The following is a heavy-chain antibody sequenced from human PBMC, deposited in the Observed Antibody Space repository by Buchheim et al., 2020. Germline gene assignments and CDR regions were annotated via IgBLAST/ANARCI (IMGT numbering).Heavy chain of an antibody. CDR2: IYYSGST. CDR3: ARVGKSTVVTGYYFDY. J-gene: IGHJ4*02. Sequence: QVQLQESGPGLVKPSETLSLTCTVSGGSISSYYWSWIRQPPGKGLEWIGYIYYSGSTNYNPSLKSRVTISVDTSKNQFSLKLSSVTAADTAVYYCARVGKSTVVTGYYFDYWGQGTL. D-gene: IGHD4-23*01. CDR1: GGSISSYY. V-gene: IGHV4-59*01.